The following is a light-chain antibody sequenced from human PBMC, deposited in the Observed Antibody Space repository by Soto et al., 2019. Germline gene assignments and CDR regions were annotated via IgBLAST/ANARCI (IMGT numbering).Light chain of an antibody. CDR3: NSHTSSTFWV. Sequence: QSALTQPASVSGSPGQSITISCTGTSSDVGGYDLVSWYQLHPGKAPKLIIYEVSNRPSGVSNRFSGSKSGNTASLTISGLQAGDEADYYCNSHTSSTFWVFGGGTQLTVL. CDR2: EVS. J-gene: IGLJ3*02. CDR1: SSDVGGYDL. V-gene: IGLV2-14*01.